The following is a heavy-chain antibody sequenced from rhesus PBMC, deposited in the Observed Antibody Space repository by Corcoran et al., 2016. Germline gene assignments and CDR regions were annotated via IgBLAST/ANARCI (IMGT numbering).Heavy chain of an antibody. CDR2: IYGSGSST. Sequence: QLQLQESGPGLVKPLETLSVTCAVSGGSISSNYWGWIRQPPGKGLEWIGRIYGSGSSTTYNPSLKSRVTLSVDTSKNQLSLKLSSVTAADTAVYYCARERPTVAARVFDYWGQGVLVTVSS. CDR1: GGSISSNY. D-gene: IGHD4-29*01. J-gene: IGHJ4*01. CDR3: ARERPTVAARVFDY. V-gene: IGHV4-169*02.